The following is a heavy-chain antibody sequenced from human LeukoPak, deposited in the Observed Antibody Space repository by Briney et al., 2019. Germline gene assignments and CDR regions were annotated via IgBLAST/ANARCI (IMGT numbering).Heavy chain of an antibody. CDR1: GFTFSDYY. CDR2: IKQDGSEK. J-gene: IGHJ4*02. V-gene: IGHV3-7*05. CDR3: ARGHSGGVVIAGTRPNFDY. Sequence: GGSLRLSCAASGFTFSDYYMSWIRQAPGKGLEWVANIKQDGSEKYYVDSVKGRFTISRDNAKNSLYLQMNSLRAEDTAVYFCARGHSGGVVIAGTRPNFDYWGQGTLVTVSS. D-gene: IGHD2-15*01.